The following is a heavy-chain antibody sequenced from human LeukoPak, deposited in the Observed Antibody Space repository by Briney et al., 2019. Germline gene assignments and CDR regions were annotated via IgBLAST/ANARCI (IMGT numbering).Heavy chain of an antibody. V-gene: IGHV3-15*01. J-gene: IGHJ6*02. CDR1: GLTFSNAW. D-gene: IGHD4-17*01. CDR2: IRSKTDGGTT. CDR3: TTAPYGDYPPYYYYGMDV. Sequence: PGGSLRLSCAASGLTFSNAWMSWVRQAPGKGLEWVGRIRSKTDGGTTDYAAPVKGRFTISRDDSKNTLYLQMNSLKTEDTAVYYCTTAPYGDYPPYYYYGMDVWAHGTTVTVSS.